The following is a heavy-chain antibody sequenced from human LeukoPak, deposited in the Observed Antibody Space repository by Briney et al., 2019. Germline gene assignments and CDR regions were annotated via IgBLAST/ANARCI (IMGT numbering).Heavy chain of an antibody. J-gene: IGHJ4*02. V-gene: IGHV3-66*01. D-gene: IGHD6-19*01. CDR1: GFAVSSNY. CDR3: ASSSGWYNAFDY. Sequence: GGSLRLSCAASGFAVSSNYMTWVRQAPGNGLEWASVIYSGGSTYYADSVKGRFTISRDNSKNTLFLQMNSLRAEDTAVYYCASSSGWYNAFDYWGLGTLVTVSS. CDR2: IYSGGST.